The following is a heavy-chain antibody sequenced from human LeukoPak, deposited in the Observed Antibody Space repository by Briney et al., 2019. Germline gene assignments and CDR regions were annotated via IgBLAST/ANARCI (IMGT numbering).Heavy chain of an antibody. CDR1: GYTFTSYG. D-gene: IGHD6-13*01. CDR2: ISAYNGNT. V-gene: IGHV1-18*01. Sequence: ASVKVSCKASGYTFTSYGISWVRQAPGQGLEWMGWISAYNGNTNYARKLQGRVTMTTDTSTSTAYMELRSLRSDDTAVYYCARLSSSWAPPYYYYMDVWGKGTTVTVSS. CDR3: ARLSSSWAPPYYYYMDV. J-gene: IGHJ6*03.